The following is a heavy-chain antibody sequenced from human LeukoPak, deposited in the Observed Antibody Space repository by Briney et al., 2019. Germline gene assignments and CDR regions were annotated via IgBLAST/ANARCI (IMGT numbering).Heavy chain of an antibody. CDR2: IIPIFGTA. CDR3: ARVPPYSSSGNWFDP. D-gene: IGHD6-6*01. V-gene: IGHV1-69*13. Sequence: GASVEVSCKASGGTFSSYAISWVRQAPGQGLEWMGGIIPIFGTANYAQKFQGRVTITADESTSTAYMELSSLRSEDTAVYYCARVPPYSSSGNWFDPWGQGTLVTVSS. CDR1: GGTFSSYA. J-gene: IGHJ5*02.